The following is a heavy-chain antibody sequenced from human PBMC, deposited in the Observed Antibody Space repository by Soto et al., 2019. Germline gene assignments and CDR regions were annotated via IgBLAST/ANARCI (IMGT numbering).Heavy chain of an antibody. Sequence: PGGSLRLCCAASGFTFSSYDMHWVRQATGKGLEWVSAIGTAGDTYYPGSVKGRFTISRENAKNSLYLQMNSLRAGDTAVYYCAKPSGIAAPYYFDYWGQRTLVTVSS. D-gene: IGHD6-13*01. CDR2: IGTAGDT. J-gene: IGHJ4*02. CDR3: AKPSGIAAPYYFDY. V-gene: IGHV3-13*01. CDR1: GFTFSSYD.